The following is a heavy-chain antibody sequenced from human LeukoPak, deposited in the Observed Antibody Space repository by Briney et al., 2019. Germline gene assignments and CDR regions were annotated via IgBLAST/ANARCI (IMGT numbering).Heavy chain of an antibody. CDR3: ARDKYYYEG. V-gene: IGHV3-9*01. Sequence: GGSLRLSCAASGFTFDDYAMHWVRQAPGKGLEWVSGISWNSGSIGYADSVKGRFTISRDNAKNTLYLQMNSLRAEDTAVYYCARDKYYYEGWGQGTLVTVSS. CDR2: ISWNSGSI. D-gene: IGHD3-22*01. CDR1: GFTFDDYA. J-gene: IGHJ4*02.